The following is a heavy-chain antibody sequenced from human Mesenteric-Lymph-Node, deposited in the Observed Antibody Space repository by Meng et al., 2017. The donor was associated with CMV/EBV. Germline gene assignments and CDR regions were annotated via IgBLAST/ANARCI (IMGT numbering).Heavy chain of an antibody. D-gene: IGHD6-13*01. V-gene: IGHV4-59*01. CDR3: ARDRLAAAGDYYYGMDV. CDR2: IYYSGST. CDR1: GGSISSYY. J-gene: IGHJ6*02. Sequence: SETLSLTCTVSGGSISSYYWSWIRQPPGKGLEWIGYIYYSGSTNYNPSLKSRVTISVDTSKNQFSLKLSSVTAADTAVYYCARDRLAAAGDYYYGMDVWGQGTTVTSP.